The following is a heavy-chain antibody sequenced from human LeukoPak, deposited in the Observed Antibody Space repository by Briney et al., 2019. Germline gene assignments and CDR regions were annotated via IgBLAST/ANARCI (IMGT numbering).Heavy chain of an antibody. D-gene: IGHD6-13*01. Sequence: GGSLRLSCAASGFTFSSYAMSWVRRAPGKGLEWVSAISGSGGSTYYADSVKGRFTISRDNSKNTLYLQMNSLRAEDTAVYYCAKDPVGTEGGSSSWYLFFDYWGQGTLVTVSS. CDR2: ISGSGGST. CDR1: GFTFSSYA. CDR3: AKDPVGTEGGSSSWYLFFDY. J-gene: IGHJ4*02. V-gene: IGHV3-23*01.